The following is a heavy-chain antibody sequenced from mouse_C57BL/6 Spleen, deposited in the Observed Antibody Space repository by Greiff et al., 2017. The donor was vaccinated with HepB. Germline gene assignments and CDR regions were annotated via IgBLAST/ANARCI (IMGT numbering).Heavy chain of an antibody. D-gene: IGHD5-1*01. Sequence: EVKLVESGGGLVQPGGSLSLSCAASGFTFTDYYMSWVRQPPGKALEWLGFIRNKANGYTTEYSASVKGRFTISRDNSQSILYLQMNALSAEDSATYYCARYTDGTYHYAMDYWGQGTSVTVSS. V-gene: IGHV7-3*01. CDR3: ARYTDGTYHYAMDY. CDR1: GFTFTDYY. J-gene: IGHJ4*01. CDR2: IRNKANGYTT.